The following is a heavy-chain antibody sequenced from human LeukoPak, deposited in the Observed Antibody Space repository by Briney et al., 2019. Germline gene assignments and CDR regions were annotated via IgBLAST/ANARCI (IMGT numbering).Heavy chain of an antibody. CDR1: GGTFSSYA. CDR2: IIPVFGTA. D-gene: IGHD6-19*01. J-gene: IGHJ4*02. Sequence: SVKVSCKASGGTFSSYAISWVRQAPGQGLEWMGGIIPVFGTANYAQKFQGRVTITTDESTSTAYMELSSLRSEDTAVYYCATGNQQWRFVDYWGQGTLVTVSS. V-gene: IGHV1-69*05. CDR3: ATGNQQWRFVDY.